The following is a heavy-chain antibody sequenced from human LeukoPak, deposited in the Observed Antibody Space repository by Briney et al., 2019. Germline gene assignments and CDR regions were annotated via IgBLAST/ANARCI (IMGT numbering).Heavy chain of an antibody. D-gene: IGHD1-26*01. CDR2: INHSGST. CDR1: GGSFSGYY. Sequence: PSETLSLTCAVYGGSFSGYYWSWIRQPPGKGLEWIGEINHSGSTYYNPSLKSRVTISVDTSKNQFSLKLSSVTAADTAVYYCARHSGNQYYYYMDVWGKGTTVTVSS. J-gene: IGHJ6*03. V-gene: IGHV4-34*01. CDR3: ARHSGNQYYYYMDV.